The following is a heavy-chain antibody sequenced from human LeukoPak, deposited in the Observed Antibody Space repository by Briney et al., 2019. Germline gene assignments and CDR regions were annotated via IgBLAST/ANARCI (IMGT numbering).Heavy chain of an antibody. D-gene: IGHD4-17*01. J-gene: IGHJ4*02. Sequence: SETLSLTCTVSGGSLNHYYWNWIRQPPGKGLALIGYIYYSVSGGGTNYNPSLKSRLTISADTSKNQFSLKLSSVTAADTAVYYCARGGTMTTVPLWGQGTLVTVSS. CDR2: IYYSVSGGGT. CDR1: GGSLNHYY. CDR3: ARGGTMTTVPL. V-gene: IGHV4-59*08.